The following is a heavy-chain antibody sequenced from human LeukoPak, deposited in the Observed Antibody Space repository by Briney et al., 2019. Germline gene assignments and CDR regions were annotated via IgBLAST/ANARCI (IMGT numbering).Heavy chain of an antibody. Sequence: ASVKVSCKASGYTFTNYDIHWVRQGPGQGLEWMGWMSPATGDKGFAQKFQGRITLTRDTSITTAYMELRGLRSEDTAVYYCIRRGSFDYWGQGALVTVSS. CDR2: MSPATGDK. V-gene: IGHV1-8*01. CDR3: IRRGSFDY. D-gene: IGHD1-1*01. CDR1: GYTFTNYD. J-gene: IGHJ4*02.